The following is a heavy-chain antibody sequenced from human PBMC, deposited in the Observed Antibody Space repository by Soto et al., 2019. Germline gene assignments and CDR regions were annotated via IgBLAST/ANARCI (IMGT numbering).Heavy chain of an antibody. CDR2: INPNSGGT. Sequence: ASVKVSCKASGYTFTGYYMHWVRQAPGQGLEWMGWINPNSGGTNYAQKFQGWVTMTRDTSISTAYMELSRLRSDDTAVYYCARSVFGNRPYSSSWYSLGYWGQGTLVTVS. CDR3: ARSVFGNRPYSSSWYSLGY. CDR1: GYTFTGYY. J-gene: IGHJ4*02. D-gene: IGHD6-13*01. V-gene: IGHV1-2*04.